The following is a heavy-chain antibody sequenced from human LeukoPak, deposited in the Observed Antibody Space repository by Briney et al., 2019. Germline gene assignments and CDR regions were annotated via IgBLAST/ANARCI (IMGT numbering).Heavy chain of an antibody. CDR3: ARWDDSAWGFGN. V-gene: IGHV4-59*08. D-gene: IGHD6-19*01. Sequence: SETLSLTCIVSGGSISSYSWNWIRQSPRKGLEWVGYISHSGTTSYNSSLKSRVTISVDTSKNQLSLKLTSVTAADTAAYYCARWDDSAWGFGNWGPGTLVTVSS. CDR1: GGSISSYS. J-gene: IGHJ4*02. CDR2: ISHSGTT.